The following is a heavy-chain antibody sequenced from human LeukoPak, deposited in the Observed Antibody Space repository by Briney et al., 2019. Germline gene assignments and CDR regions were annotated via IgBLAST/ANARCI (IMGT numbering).Heavy chain of an antibody. Sequence: PGGSLRLSCAASGFTFDDYAMHWVRQAPGKGLEWVSGISWNGGSIGYADSVKGRFTISRDNAKNSLYLQMNSLRAEDTALYYCAKSTALSGTFDYWGQGTLVTVSS. J-gene: IGHJ4*02. CDR1: GFTFDDYA. V-gene: IGHV3-9*01. CDR3: AKSTALSGTFDY. CDR2: ISWNGGSI. D-gene: IGHD1-1*01.